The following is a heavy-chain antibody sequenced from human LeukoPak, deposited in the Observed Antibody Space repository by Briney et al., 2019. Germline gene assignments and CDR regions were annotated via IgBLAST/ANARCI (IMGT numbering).Heavy chain of an antibody. J-gene: IGHJ4*02. Sequence: SGGSLRLSCAASGFTFIDYSMNWVRQAPGKGLEWISYVGISSGNTKYADSVKGRFTISGDSAKNSVFLQMNSLRAEDTAVYYCARDHRYAFDNWGQGTLVTVSS. CDR3: ARDHRYAFDN. CDR2: VGISSGNT. D-gene: IGHD5-12*01. V-gene: IGHV3-48*04. CDR1: GFTFIDYS.